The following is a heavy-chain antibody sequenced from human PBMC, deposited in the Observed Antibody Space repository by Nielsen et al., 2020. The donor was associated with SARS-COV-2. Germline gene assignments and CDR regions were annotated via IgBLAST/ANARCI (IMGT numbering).Heavy chain of an antibody. Sequence: GGSLRLSCAASGFTFSSYAMSWVRQAPGKGLEWVSAISGSGGSTYYADSVKGRFTISRDNAKNTLYLQMNSLRAEDTAVYYCATQNCSSTSCHYYYYGMDVWGQGTTVTVSS. CDR1: GFTFSSYA. V-gene: IGHV3-23*01. D-gene: IGHD2-2*01. CDR2: ISGSGGST. CDR3: ATQNCSSTSCHYYYYGMDV. J-gene: IGHJ6*02.